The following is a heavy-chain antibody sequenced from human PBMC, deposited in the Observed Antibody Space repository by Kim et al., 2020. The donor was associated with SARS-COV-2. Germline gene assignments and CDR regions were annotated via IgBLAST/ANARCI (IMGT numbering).Heavy chain of an antibody. CDR3: ARVDPDSGYDYSGY. V-gene: IGHV1-8*01. CDR1: GYTFTSYD. J-gene: IGHJ4*02. D-gene: IGHD5-12*01. CDR2: MNPNSGNT. Sequence: ASVKVSCKASGYTFTSYDINWVRQATGQGLEWMGWMNPNSGNTGYAQKFQGIVTMTRNTSISTAYMELSSLRSEDTAVYYCARVDPDSGYDYSGYWGQGTLVTVSS.